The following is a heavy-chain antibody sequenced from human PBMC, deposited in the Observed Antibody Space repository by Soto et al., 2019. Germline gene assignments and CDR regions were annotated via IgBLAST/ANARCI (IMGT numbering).Heavy chain of an antibody. V-gene: IGHV1-69*02. CDR2: VNPILSLS. Sequence: QVQLVQSGAEVKRPGSSVKVSCKASGDTFSFYSINWVRQAPGLGLEWMGRVNPILSLSNYAQRFQGRVTMTAAKSTSTAYMVISILRSEDTAIYYCATSYGSGYRAFDYWGQGAQVIVSS. J-gene: IGHJ4*02. D-gene: IGHD3-10*01. CDR1: GDTFSFYS. CDR3: ATSYGSGYRAFDY.